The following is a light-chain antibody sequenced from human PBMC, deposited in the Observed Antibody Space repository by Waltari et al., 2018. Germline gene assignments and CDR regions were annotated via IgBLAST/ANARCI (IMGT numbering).Light chain of an antibody. J-gene: IGKJ1*01. CDR2: GAS. CDR3: QQYNNWPRT. CDR1: QWVSSK. Sequence: ELVMTQSLATLSVSPGERATLPCRASQWVSSKLAWYQQKPGHAPRLLIYGASTRATGIPARFSGSGSGTEFTLTISSLQSEDFAVYYCQQYNNWPRTFGQGTKVEIK. V-gene: IGKV3-15*01.